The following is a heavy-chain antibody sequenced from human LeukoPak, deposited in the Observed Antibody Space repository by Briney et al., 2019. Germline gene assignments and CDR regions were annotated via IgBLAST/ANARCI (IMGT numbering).Heavy chain of an antibody. Sequence: GASVKVSCKASGYTFTSYDINWVRQATGQGLEWMGWMNPNSGNTGYAQKFQGRVTMTRNTSISTAYMELSSLRSEDTAVYYCARDPKVATIRVPAVDAFDIWGQGTMVTVSS. D-gene: IGHD5-12*01. J-gene: IGHJ3*02. CDR2: MNPNSGNT. CDR3: ARDPKVATIRVPAVDAFDI. CDR1: GYTFTSYD. V-gene: IGHV1-8*01.